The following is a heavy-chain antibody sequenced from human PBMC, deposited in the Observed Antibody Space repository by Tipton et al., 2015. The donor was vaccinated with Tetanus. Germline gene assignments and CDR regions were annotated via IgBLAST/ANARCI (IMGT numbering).Heavy chain of an antibody. J-gene: IGHJ4*02. CDR2: IYTSGST. CDR1: GGSISSYY. V-gene: IGHV4-4*07. D-gene: IGHD3-22*01. Sequence: TLSLTCTVSGGSISSYYWSWIRQPAGKGLEWIGRIYTSGSTYYNPSLRSRVTISVDTSKNQFSLKLSSVTAADTAVYYCAIFYYDTGGFYPLWDYRCQGRLVIVSS. CDR3: AIFYYDTGGFYPLWDY.